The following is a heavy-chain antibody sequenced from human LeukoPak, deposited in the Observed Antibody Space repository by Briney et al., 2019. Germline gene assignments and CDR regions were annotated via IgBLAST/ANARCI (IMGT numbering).Heavy chain of an antibody. V-gene: IGHV3-64D*06. Sequence: GGSLRLSCSASGFTLSSYAMHWVRQAPGKGLEYVSAISSNGGSTYYADSVKGRFTISRDNSKNTLYLQMSSLRAEDTAVYYCVKDTGEYYYGSGSYYKWWGQGTLVTVSS. CDR1: GFTLSSYA. CDR3: VKDTGEYYYGSGSYYKW. D-gene: IGHD3-10*01. CDR2: ISSNGGST. J-gene: IGHJ4*02.